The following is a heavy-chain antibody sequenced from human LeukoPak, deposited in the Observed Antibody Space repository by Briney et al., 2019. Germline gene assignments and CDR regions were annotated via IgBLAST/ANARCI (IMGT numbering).Heavy chain of an antibody. V-gene: IGHV1-24*01. CDR3: ATEVASSGWFDAFDI. D-gene: IGHD6-19*01. J-gene: IGHJ3*02. CDR2: FDPEDGET. CDR1: GYTLTELS. Sequence: ASVKVSCKVSGYTLTELSMHWVRQAPGKGLEWMGGFDPEDGETIYAQKFQGRVTMTEDTSTDTAYMELSSLRSEDTVVYYCATEVASSGWFDAFDIWGQGTMVTVSS.